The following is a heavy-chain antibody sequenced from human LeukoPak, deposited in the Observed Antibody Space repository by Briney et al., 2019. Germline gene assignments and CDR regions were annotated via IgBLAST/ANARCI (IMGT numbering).Heavy chain of an antibody. D-gene: IGHD6-13*01. J-gene: IGHJ6*03. CDR2: ISSSSSYI. CDR3: ARDCSSSWVVTYYYYYMDV. Sequence: PGGSLRLSCAASGFTFSSYAMSWVRQAPGKGLEWVSSISSSSSYIYYADSVKGRFTISRDNAKNSLYLQMNSLRAEDTAVYYCARDCSSSWVVTYYYYYMDVWGKGTTVTVSS. V-gene: IGHV3-21*01. CDR1: GFTFSSYA.